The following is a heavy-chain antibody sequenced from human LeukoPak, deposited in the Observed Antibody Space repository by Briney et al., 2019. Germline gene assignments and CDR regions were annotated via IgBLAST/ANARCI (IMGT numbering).Heavy chain of an antibody. CDR3: ARVETAITMIVVDQYYFDY. V-gene: IGHV1-8*01. D-gene: IGHD3-22*01. CDR2: MNPNSGNT. J-gene: IGHJ4*02. CDR1: GYTFTSYD. Sequence: ASVKVSCKASGYTFTSYDINWVRRATGQGLEWMGWMNPNSGNTGYAQKFQGRVTMTRNTSISTAYMKLSSLRSVDTAVYYCARVETAITMIVVDQYYFDYWGQGTLVTVSS.